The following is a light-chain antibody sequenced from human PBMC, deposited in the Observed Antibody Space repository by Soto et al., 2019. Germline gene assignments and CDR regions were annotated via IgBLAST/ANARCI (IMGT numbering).Light chain of an antibody. CDR3: QTGGTGIL. CDR1: SGHSSYA. Sequence: QSVLTQSPSASASLGASVKLTCTLSSGHSSYAIAWHQQQPEKGPRYLMKLNSDGSHSKGDGIPDRFSGSSSGAERYLTISSLQSEDEADYYCQTGGTGILFGRGTKLTVL. V-gene: IGLV4-69*01. J-gene: IGLJ2*01. CDR2: LNSDGSH.